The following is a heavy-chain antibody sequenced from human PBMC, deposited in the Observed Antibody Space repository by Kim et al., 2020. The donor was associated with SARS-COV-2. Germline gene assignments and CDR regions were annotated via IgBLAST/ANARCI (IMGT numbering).Heavy chain of an antibody. J-gene: IGHJ4*02. CDR3: AREAYGGVGATPY. Sequence: ASVKVSCKASGFTFTGYYIHWVRQAPGQGLEWMGWINPNSGDTDYAQKFQGRVTMTRDTSITTAYLDLSRLKSDDTAVYYCAREAYGGVGATPYWGQGTLVTVSS. CDR1: GFTFTGYY. CDR2: INPNSGDT. D-gene: IGHD1-26*01. V-gene: IGHV1-2*02.